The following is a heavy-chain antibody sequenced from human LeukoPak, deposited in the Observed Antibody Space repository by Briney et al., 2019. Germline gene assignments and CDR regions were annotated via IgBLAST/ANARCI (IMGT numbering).Heavy chain of an antibody. D-gene: IGHD3-22*01. J-gene: IGHJ4*02. CDR3: ARGYFDSSSYSLDY. CDR1: GGSFSGYY. Sequence: SETLSLTCAVYGGSFSGYYWSWIRQPPGKGLEWIGEINHSGSTNYNPSLKSRVTISVDTSKNQFSLKLSSVTAADTAVYYCARGYFDSSSYSLDYSGQGTLVTVSS. V-gene: IGHV4-34*01. CDR2: INHSGST.